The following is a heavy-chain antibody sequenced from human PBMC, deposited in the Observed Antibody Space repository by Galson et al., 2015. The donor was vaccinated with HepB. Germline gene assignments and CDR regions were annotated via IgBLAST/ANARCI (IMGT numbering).Heavy chain of an antibody. CDR3: ARTPPNSSGYYYFDY. CDR2: INPNSGGT. D-gene: IGHD3-22*01. Sequence: KASGYTFTGYYMHWVRQAPGHGLEWMGWINPNSGGTNYAQKFQGWVTMTRDTSISTAYMELSRLRSDDTAVYYCARTPPNSSGYYYFDYWGQGTLVTVSS. V-gene: IGHV1-2*04. J-gene: IGHJ4*02. CDR1: GYTFTGYY.